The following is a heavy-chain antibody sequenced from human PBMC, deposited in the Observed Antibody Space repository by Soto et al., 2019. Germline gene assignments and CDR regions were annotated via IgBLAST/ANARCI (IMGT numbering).Heavy chain of an antibody. V-gene: IGHV1-8*01. CDR2: MNAGSGNT. CDR1: GYTITSYD. J-gene: IGHJ5*02. D-gene: IGHD6-19*01. CDR3: ARDPGNNLIAVPLTNWFDP. Sequence: GASVKLSCTASGYTITSYDINWVRQATRQGLEWMGWMNAGSGNTNYSQKFQGRVTMTRDTSASTAYMELSSLRSEDTAVYYCARDPGNNLIAVPLTNWFDPWGQGTLVTVSS.